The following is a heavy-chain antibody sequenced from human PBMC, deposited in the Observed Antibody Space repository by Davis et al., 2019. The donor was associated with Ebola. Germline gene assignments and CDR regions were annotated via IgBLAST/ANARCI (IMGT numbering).Heavy chain of an antibody. D-gene: IGHD3-22*01. CDR2: ISGSGGST. V-gene: IGHV3-23*01. CDR3: ARDYYDSVGYYEGNFDY. CDR1: GFTFSSYA. Sequence: GESLKISCAASGFTFSSYAMSWVRHAPGKGLEWVSAISGSGGSTYYADSVKGRFTISRDNSKNTLYLQMNSLRAEDTAVYYCARDYYDSVGYYEGNFDYWGQGTLVTVSS. J-gene: IGHJ4*02.